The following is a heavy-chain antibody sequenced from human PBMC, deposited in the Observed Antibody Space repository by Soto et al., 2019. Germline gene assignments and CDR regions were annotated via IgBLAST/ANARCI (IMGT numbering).Heavy chain of an antibody. V-gene: IGHV3-33*01. CDR1: GFTFSSYG. J-gene: IGHJ6*02. D-gene: IGHD3-3*02. Sequence: GGSLRLSCAPSGFTFSSYGMHWVRQAPGKGLEWVAVIWYDGSNKYYADSVKGRFTISRDNSKNTLYLQMNSLRAEDTAVYYCARDAHFSNGYKTVYYYGMDVWGQGTTVTVSS. CDR3: ARDAHFSNGYKTVYYYGMDV. CDR2: IWYDGSNK.